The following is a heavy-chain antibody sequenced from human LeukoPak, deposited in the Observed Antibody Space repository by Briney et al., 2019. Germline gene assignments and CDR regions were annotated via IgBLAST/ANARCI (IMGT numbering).Heavy chain of an antibody. CDR1: GYTFTGYY. CDR3: ARDVVSRGWFDP. V-gene: IGHV1-2*02. J-gene: IGHJ5*02. CDR2: INPNSGGT. D-gene: IGHD2-2*01. Sequence: ASVKVSCKASGYTFTGYYMHWVRQAPGQGREWMGWINPNSGGTNYAQKFQGRVTMTRDTSISTAYMELSRLRSDDTAVYYCARDVVSRGWFDPWGQGTLVTVSS.